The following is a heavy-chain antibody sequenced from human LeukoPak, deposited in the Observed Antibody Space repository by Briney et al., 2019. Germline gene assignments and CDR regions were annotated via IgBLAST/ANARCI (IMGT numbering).Heavy chain of an antibody. V-gene: IGHV3-23*01. D-gene: IGHD3-22*01. CDR3: AKMPNYYHDSSGYWFDY. J-gene: IGHJ4*02. CDR2: ISGSGGST. Sequence: QTGGSLRLSCAASGFTFSSYSMNWVRQAPGKGLEWVSAISGSGGSTYYADSVKGRFTISRDNSKNTLYLQMNSLRAEDTAVYYCAKMPNYYHDSSGYWFDYWGQGTLVTVSS. CDR1: GFTFSSYS.